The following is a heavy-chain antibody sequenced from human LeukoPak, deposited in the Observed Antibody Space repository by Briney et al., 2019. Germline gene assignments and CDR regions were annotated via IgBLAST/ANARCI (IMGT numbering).Heavy chain of an antibody. D-gene: IGHD1-26*01. CDR3: AKDKRVGATWNFDY. CDR2: ISGSGGST. J-gene: IGHJ4*02. V-gene: IGHV3-23*01. CDR1: DGSISSYY. Sequence: ETLSLTCTVSDGSISSYYWSWIRQAPGKGLEWVSAISGSGGSTYYADSVKGRFTISRDNSKNTLYLQMNSLRAEDTAVYYCAKDKRVGATWNFDYWGQGTLVTVSS.